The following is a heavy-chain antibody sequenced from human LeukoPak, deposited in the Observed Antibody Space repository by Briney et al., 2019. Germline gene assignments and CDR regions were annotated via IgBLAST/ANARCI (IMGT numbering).Heavy chain of an antibody. CDR2: IYHSGST. CDR1: GYSISSGYY. J-gene: IGHJ4*02. D-gene: IGHD3-9*01. V-gene: IGHV4-38-2*01. CDR3: ARSATGFGQDY. Sequence: SETLSLTCAVSGYSISSGYYWGWIRQPPGQGLEWIGSIYHSGSTYYNPSLKSRVTISVDTSKNQFSLKLSSVTAADTAVYYCARSATGFGQDYWGQGTLVTVSS.